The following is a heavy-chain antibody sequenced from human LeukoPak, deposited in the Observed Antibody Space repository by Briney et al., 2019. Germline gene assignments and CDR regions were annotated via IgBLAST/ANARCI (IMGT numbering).Heavy chain of an antibody. D-gene: IGHD2-15*01. V-gene: IGHV5-51*01. CDR3: ARSQGYCSGGSCLQGDWFDP. CDR1: GYSFTNYW. J-gene: IGHJ5*02. Sequence: GESLKISCKGSGYSFTNYWIGWVRQMPGKGLEWMGIIYPGDSDTRYSPSFQGQVTISADRSISTAYLQWGSLKASDTAMYYCARSQGYCSGGSCLQGDWFDPWGQGTLVTVSS. CDR2: IYPGDSDT.